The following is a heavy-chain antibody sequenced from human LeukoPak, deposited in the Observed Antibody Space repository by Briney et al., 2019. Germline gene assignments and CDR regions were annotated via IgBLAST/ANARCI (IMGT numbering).Heavy chain of an antibody. V-gene: IGHV4-59*01. J-gene: IGHJ4*02. D-gene: IGHD3-22*01. CDR3: ARHLYYYDSSGSFDY. Sequence: PSQTLSLTCTVSGGSISSYYWSWIRQPPGKGLEWIGYIYYSGSTNYNPSLKSRVTISVDTSKNQFSLKLSSVTAADTAVYYCARHLYYYDSSGSFDYWGQGTLVTVSS. CDR1: GGSISSYY. CDR2: IYYSGST.